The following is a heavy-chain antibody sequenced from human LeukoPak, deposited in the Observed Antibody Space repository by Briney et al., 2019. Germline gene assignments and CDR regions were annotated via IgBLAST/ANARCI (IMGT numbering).Heavy chain of an antibody. CDR3: ARRAIVVVPAVPRYYYYYYMDV. CDR1: GGSFSGYY. D-gene: IGHD2-2*01. Sequence: SETLSLTCAVYGGSFSGYYWSWIRQPPGKGLEWIGEINHSGSTNYNPSLKSRVTISVDTSKNQFSLKLSSVTASDTAVYYCARRAIVVVPAVPRYYYYYYMDVWGKGTTVTISS. CDR2: INHSGST. V-gene: IGHV4-34*01. J-gene: IGHJ6*03.